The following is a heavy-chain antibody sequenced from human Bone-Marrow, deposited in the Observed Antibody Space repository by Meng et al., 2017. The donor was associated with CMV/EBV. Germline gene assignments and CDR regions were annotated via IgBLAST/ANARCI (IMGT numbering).Heavy chain of an antibody. Sequence: SCKASGYTFINSDINWVRQATGQGLEWMGWVNPNSGNTGYAQKFQGRVTMTRNTSISTAYMELSSLRSEDTAVYYCARGHLGAAAGNWGQGTLVTVSS. D-gene: IGHD6-13*01. CDR1: GYTFINSD. V-gene: IGHV1-8*01. CDR3: ARGHLGAAAGN. CDR2: VNPNSGNT. J-gene: IGHJ4*02.